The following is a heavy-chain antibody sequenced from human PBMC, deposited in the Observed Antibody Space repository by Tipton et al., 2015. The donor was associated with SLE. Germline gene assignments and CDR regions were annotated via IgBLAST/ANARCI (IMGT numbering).Heavy chain of an antibody. CDR2: ISYTETT. CDR3: PRHVGGAYYYAMNV. CDR1: GGSISGYH. V-gene: IGHV4-59*08. Sequence: TLSLTCTFSGGSISGYHWSWLRQPPGKGLEWIGYISYTETTKYNPSLESRVIISVDTSKNQFSLRLSSVTAADTAMYYCPRHVGGAYYYAMNVWGQGTTVVISS. J-gene: IGHJ6*02. D-gene: IGHD2-15*01.